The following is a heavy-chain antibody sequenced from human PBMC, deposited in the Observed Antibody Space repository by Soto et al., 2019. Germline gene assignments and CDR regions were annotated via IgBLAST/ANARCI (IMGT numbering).Heavy chain of an antibody. Sequence: QVQLQESGPGLVKPSQTLSLTCTVSGGSISSGGYYWSWIRQLPGKGLEWIGYIYYSGSTYYNPSLKSRVNISVDTSKNQFSLKLSSVTAADTAVYYCARWGAFGDCYLNFEYWGQGTLVTVSS. CDR2: IYYSGST. D-gene: IGHD2-21*02. V-gene: IGHV4-31*03. J-gene: IGHJ4*02. CDR1: GGSISSGGYY. CDR3: ARWGAFGDCYLNFEY.